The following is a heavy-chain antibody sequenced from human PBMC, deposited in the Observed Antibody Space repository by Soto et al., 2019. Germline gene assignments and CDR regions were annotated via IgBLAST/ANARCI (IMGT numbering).Heavy chain of an antibody. V-gene: IGHV4-30-4*01. Sequence: PSETLSLTCTVSGGSISSGDYYWSWIRQPPGKGLEWIGYIYYSGSTYYNPSLKSRVTISVDTSKNQFSLKLSSVTAADTAVYYCARVGGGVASYGGNQPVEIPCFDYWGQGTLVTVSS. CDR1: GGSISSGDYY. J-gene: IGHJ4*02. CDR2: IYYSGST. D-gene: IGHD4-17*01. CDR3: ARVGGGVASYGGNQPVEIPCFDY.